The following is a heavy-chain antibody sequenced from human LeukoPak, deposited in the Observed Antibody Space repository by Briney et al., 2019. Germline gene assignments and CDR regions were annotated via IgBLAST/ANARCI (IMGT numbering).Heavy chain of an antibody. D-gene: IGHD3-22*01. Sequence: PSETLSLTCTVSGGSISSYYWSWIRQPPVKGLEWIGYIYYSGSTNYNPSLKSRVTISVDTSKNQFSLKLSSVTAADTAVYYCARAYYYDSSGYYDAFDIWGQGTMVTVSS. CDR1: GGSISSYY. J-gene: IGHJ3*02. CDR2: IYYSGST. CDR3: ARAYYYDSSGYYDAFDI. V-gene: IGHV4-59*01.